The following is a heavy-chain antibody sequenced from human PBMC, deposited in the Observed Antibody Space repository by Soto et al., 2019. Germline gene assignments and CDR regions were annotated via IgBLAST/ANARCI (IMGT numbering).Heavy chain of an antibody. CDR1: GFTFISYW. J-gene: IGHJ5*02. Sequence: GGSLILSCSASGFTFISYWMSWVRQAPGKGLEWVANINQDGSEKYYVDSMKGRFTISRDNAKNSLYLQINSLRAEDTAMYFCARATPYSSSWYQTWGQGTLVTVSS. V-gene: IGHV3-7*03. CDR3: ARATPYSSSWYQT. CDR2: INQDGSEK. D-gene: IGHD6-13*01.